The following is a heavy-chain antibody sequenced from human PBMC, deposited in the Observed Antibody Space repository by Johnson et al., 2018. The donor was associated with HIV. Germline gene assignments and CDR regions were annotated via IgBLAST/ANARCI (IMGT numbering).Heavy chain of an antibody. V-gene: IGHV3-30*02. CDR2: IRYDGSNK. CDR1: GLTFSNYG. CDR3: ASSWGNAFDI. D-gene: IGHD7-27*01. J-gene: IGHJ3*02. Sequence: QVLLVESGGGVVQPGGSLRLSCAASGLTFSNYGSHWVSQAPGKGLEWVAFIRYDGSNKYYADSVKGRFTISRDNSKNTLYLQMNSLRAEDTAVYYCASSWGNAFDIWGQGTMVTVSS.